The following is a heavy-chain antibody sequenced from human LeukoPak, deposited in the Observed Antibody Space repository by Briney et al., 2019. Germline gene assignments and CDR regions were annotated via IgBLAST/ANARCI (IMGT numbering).Heavy chain of an antibody. V-gene: IGHV3-13*01. J-gene: IGHJ4*02. CDR2: IGTAGDT. CDR3: ARGPAGYCSGGSCYFDY. CDR1: GFTFSSYA. D-gene: IGHD2-15*01. Sequence: GGSLRLSCAASGFTFSSYAMSWVRQAPGKGLEWVSAIGTAGDTYYPGSVKGRFTISRENAKNSLYLQMNSLRAGDTAVYYCARGPAGYCSGGSCYFDYWGQGTLVTVSS.